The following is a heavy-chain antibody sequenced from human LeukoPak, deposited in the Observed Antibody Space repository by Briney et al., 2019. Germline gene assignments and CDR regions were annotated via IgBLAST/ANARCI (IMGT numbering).Heavy chain of an antibody. V-gene: IGHV4-59*01. CDR3: ARVAITMVRGNAMDV. J-gene: IGHJ6*02. CDR2: TYYSGST. Sequence: PSETLSLTCTVSGASITSYYWNWVRQPPGRGLEWIGYTYYSGSTNYNPSLKSRVTISVDTSKNQFSLKLSSVTAADTAVYYCARVAITMVRGNAMDVWGQGTTVTVSS. CDR1: GASITSYY. D-gene: IGHD3-10*01.